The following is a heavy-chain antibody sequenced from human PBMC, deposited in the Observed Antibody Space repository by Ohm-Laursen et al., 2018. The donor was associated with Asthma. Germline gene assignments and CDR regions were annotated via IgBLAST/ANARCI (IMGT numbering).Heavy chain of an antibody. CDR1: GFTFNSYG. J-gene: IGHJ3*02. Sequence: SLRLSCAASGFTFNSYGIHWVRQAPGKGLEWVTIITFDGSWTSYAESVKGRFTISRDNSKSTLYLQMNSLRAEDTAVYFCARRDFSGGDPDAAFDIWGQGTMVAVSS. D-gene: IGHD2-21*02. CDR3: ARRDFSGGDPDAAFDI. V-gene: IGHV3-30*03. CDR2: ITFDGSWT.